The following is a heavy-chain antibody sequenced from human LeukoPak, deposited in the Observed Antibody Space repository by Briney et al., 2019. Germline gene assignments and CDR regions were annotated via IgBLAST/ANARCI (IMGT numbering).Heavy chain of an antibody. CDR2: INTNTGNP. Sequence: GASVKVSCKASGYTFTSYAMNWVRQAPGQGLEWMGWINTNTGNPTYAQGFTGRFVFSLDTSVSTAYLQISSLKAEDTAVYYCARPLAAGTDNWFDPWGQGTLVTVSS. CDR1: GYTFTSYA. CDR3: ARPLAAGTDNWFDP. D-gene: IGHD6-13*01. V-gene: IGHV7-4-1*02. J-gene: IGHJ5*02.